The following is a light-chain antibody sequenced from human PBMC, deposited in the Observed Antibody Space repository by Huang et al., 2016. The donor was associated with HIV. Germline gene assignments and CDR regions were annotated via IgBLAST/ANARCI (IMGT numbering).Light chain of an antibody. V-gene: IGKV2-28*01. J-gene: IGKJ5*01. CDR2: LSS. CDR3: MQALQNPRT. Sequence: IVMTQSPLSLPVTPGEPASISCRSSQSLLHTNGYSYVDWYLQKPGQSPQLLSYLSSNRASGVPDRFSGSGSVLDFTLKISSVEAEDVGIYYFMQALQNPRTFGQGTRLEIK. CDR1: QSLLHTNGYSY.